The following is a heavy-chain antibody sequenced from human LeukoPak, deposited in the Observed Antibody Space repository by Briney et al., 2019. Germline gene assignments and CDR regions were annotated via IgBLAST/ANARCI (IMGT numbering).Heavy chain of an antibody. D-gene: IGHD4-17*01. CDR1: GYSFTSYW. J-gene: IGHJ3*02. CDR3: ARHRKDNDYGDAFDI. V-gene: IGHV5-51*01. CDR2: IYPGDSDT. Sequence: GESLKISCKGSGYSFTSYWIGWVRQMPGKGLEWMGIIYPGDSDTRYSPSFQGQVTISADKSISTAYLQWSSLKASDTAMYYCARHRKDNDYGDAFDIWGQGTMATVSS.